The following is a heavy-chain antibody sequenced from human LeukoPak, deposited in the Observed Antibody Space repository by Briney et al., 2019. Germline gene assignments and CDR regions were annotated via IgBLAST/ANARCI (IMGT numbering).Heavy chain of an antibody. CDR1: GFTFSSYW. V-gene: IGHV3-7*01. J-gene: IGHJ4*02. D-gene: IGHD6-13*01. CDR3: ASYGIAAAATDFDY. CDR2: IKQDGSEK. Sequence: QAGGSLRLSCAASGFTFSSYWMSWVRQAPGKGLEWVANIKQDGSEKYYVDSVKGRFTISRDNAKNSLYLQMNSLRAEDTAVYYCASYGIAAAATDFDYWGQGTLVTVSS.